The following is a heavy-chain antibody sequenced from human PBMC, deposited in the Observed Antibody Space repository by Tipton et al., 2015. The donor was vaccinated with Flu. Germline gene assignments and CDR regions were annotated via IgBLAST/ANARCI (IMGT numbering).Heavy chain of an antibody. CDR3: ACRGSCYH. V-gene: IGHV4-39*07. J-gene: IGHJ4*02. CDR1: GGSISSSSYY. CDR2: IYYSGST. Sequence: LRLSCTVSGGSISSSSYYWGWIRQPPGKGLEWIGTIYYSGSTYYNPSLKSRVTMSVDTSKNEFSLKLSSVTAADTAVYYCACRGSCYHWCQGTLVTVSS. D-gene: IGHD1-26*01.